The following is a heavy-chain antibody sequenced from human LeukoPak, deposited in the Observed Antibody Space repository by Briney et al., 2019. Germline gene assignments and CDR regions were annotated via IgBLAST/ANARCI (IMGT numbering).Heavy chain of an antibody. CDR2: INPNSGGT. V-gene: IGHV1-2*02. Sequence: ASVKVSCKASGYTFTGYYMHWVRQAPGQGLEWMGWINPNSGGTNYAQKFQGRVTMTRDTSISTAYMELSSLRSEDTAVYYCARGLGDSSGYYYSDNWGQGTLVTVSS. CDR3: ARGLGDSSGYYYSDN. CDR1: GYTFTGYY. J-gene: IGHJ4*02. D-gene: IGHD3-22*01.